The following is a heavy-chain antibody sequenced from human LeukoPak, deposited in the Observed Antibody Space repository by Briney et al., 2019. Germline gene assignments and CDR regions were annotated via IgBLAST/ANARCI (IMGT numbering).Heavy chain of an antibody. CDR3: ARVGSESAYGMDV. V-gene: IGHV6-1*01. Sequence: SQTLSLTCAISGDSVSSNSAAWNWIRQSPSRGLEWLGRTYYRSKWYNDYAVSVKSRVTINSDTSKNQFSLQSNSVTPEDTAAYYCARVGSESAYGMDVWGQGTTVTVSS. D-gene: IGHD3-10*01. CDR2: TYYRSKWYN. CDR1: GDSVSSNSAA. J-gene: IGHJ6*02.